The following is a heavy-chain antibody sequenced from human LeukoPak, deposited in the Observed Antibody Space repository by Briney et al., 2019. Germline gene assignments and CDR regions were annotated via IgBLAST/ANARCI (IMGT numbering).Heavy chain of an antibody. J-gene: IGHJ4*02. CDR1: GFTFSSYA. V-gene: IGHV3-23*01. Sequence: GGSLRLSCAASGFTFSSYAMSWVRQAPGKGLEWVSAISGSGGSTYYADSMKGRFTISRDNSKNTLYLQMNSLRAEDTAVYYCAKGQIVVVPAANDYWGQGTLVTVSS. D-gene: IGHD2-2*01. CDR2: ISGSGGST. CDR3: AKGQIVVVPAANDY.